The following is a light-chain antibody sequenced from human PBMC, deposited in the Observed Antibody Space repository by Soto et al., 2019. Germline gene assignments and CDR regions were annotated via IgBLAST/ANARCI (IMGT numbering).Light chain of an antibody. CDR2: DAS. CDR3: QQYESYPYT. Sequence: DIQMTQSPSTLSASVGDRVTISCRASQSIQTWLAWYQQKPAKAPNLLIFDASDLASGVSSRFSGSGSGAEFTLTISSLPADDFATYYCQQYESYPYTFGRGTRLEIK. CDR1: QSIQTW. V-gene: IGKV1-5*01. J-gene: IGKJ2*01.